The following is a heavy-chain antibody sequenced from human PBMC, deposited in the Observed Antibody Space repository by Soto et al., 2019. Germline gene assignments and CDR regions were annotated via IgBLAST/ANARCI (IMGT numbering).Heavy chain of an antibody. CDR3: DVIGSVLSNWAIAAAGTPVVGARGRDYYGMDV. J-gene: IGHJ6*02. D-gene: IGHD6-13*01. CDR2: IYYSGST. CDR1: GGSISSSSYY. V-gene: IGHV4-39*01. Sequence: QLQLQESGPGLVKPSETLSLTCTVSGGSISSSSYYWGWIRQPPGKGLEWIGSIYYSGSTYYNPSLKSRVTISVDTSKNQFALKLSSVTAADTAVYYCDVIGSVLSNWAIAAAGTPVVGARGRDYYGMDVWGQGTTVTVSS.